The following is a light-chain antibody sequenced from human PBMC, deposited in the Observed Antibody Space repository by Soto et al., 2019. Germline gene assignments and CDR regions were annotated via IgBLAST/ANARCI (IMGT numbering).Light chain of an antibody. CDR2: DAS. CDR1: QSISSW. V-gene: IGKV1-5*01. J-gene: IGKJ1*01. CDR3: QQYNSYSWT. Sequence: DIQMTQSPSTLSASVGDRVTITCRASQSISSWLAWYQQKPGKAPKLLTYDASILESGVPSRFSGSGSGTEFTLTISSLQADDFATYYCQQYNSYSWTFGQGTKVEIK.